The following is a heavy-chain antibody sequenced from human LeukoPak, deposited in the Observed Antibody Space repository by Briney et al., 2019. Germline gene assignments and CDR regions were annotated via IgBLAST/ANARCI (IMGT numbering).Heavy chain of an antibody. J-gene: IGHJ4*02. D-gene: IGHD5-24*01. CDR2: INPNTGGT. Sequence: AAVTVSSQASGYTFTVYYIHWVRQAPGQGPEWMGYINPNTGGTKYAQKFQDRGTMTRDTYISTAYMELSRLRSDDTAVYYCARVRDGNTVDFDYWGQGTLVTVSS. V-gene: IGHV1-2*02. CDR3: ARVRDGNTVDFDY. CDR1: GYTFTVYY.